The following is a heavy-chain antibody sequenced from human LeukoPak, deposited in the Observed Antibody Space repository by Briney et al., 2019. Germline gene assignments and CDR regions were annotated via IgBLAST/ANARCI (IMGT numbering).Heavy chain of an antibody. Sequence: SVKVSCKASGYTFTDYYMHWVRQAPGQGLEWMGGIIPIFGTANYAQKFQGRVTITTDESTSTAYMELSSLRSEDTAVYYCARALIVVPAATHYYYYYYMDVWGKGTTVTVSS. D-gene: IGHD2-2*01. J-gene: IGHJ6*03. CDR2: IIPIFGTA. V-gene: IGHV1-69*05. CDR3: ARALIVVPAATHYYYYYYMDV. CDR1: GYTFTDYY.